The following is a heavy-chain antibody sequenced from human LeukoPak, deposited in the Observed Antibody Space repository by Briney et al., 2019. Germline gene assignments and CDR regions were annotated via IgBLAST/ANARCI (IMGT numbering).Heavy chain of an antibody. D-gene: IGHD1-14*01. Sequence: SETLSLTCGVSGGSLTSTNWWTWVRQSPGKGLEGIGEVHLDGWTHYNPSLQSRLTMSVDFSENRISQMLTSVTSADTADYYGAREGGPYHPLDYSGQGTLVTVSS. CDR2: VHLDGWT. CDR3: AREGGPYHPLDY. V-gene: IGHV4-4*02. J-gene: IGHJ4*02. CDR1: GGSLTSTNW.